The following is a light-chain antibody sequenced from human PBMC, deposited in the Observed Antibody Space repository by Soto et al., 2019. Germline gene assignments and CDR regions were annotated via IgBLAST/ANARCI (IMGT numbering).Light chain of an antibody. J-gene: IGLJ1*01. CDR3: SSYTNTSTRYV. CDR1: STDVGGFDY. V-gene: IGLV2-14*01. Sequence: QSSLTQPASVSGSPGQSITISCTGTSTDVGGFDYVSWYQQHPGKAPKLMIFEVSDRPSGVSSRFSGSKSGNTASLTISGLQADDEAHYYCSSYTNTSTRYVFGAGTKVTVL. CDR2: EVS.